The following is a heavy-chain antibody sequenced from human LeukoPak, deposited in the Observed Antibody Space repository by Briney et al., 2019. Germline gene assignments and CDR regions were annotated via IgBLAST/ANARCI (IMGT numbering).Heavy chain of an antibody. CDR1: GFTFSRFS. J-gene: IGHJ3*02. V-gene: IGHV3-21*06. Sequence: PGGSLRLSCAGSGFTFSRFSMNWVRQAPGKGLEWVASISSGSHHKYHADSLKGRFTISRDNDKNSLFLQMNSLRAEDTALYYCATRLTADSYEASDIWGQGTMVTVSS. D-gene: IGHD6-13*01. CDR2: ISSGSHHK. CDR3: ATRLTADSYEASDI.